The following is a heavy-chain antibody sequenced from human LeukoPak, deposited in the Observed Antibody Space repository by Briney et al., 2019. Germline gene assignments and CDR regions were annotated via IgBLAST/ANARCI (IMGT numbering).Heavy chain of an antibody. V-gene: IGHV4-34*01. CDR3: ARGPALTDRNSSSSLMGDY. D-gene: IGHD6-6*01. CDR2: INHSGST. J-gene: IGHJ4*02. Sequence: SGGSLRLSCAASGLILSDYFLDWVRQAPGKGLEWIGEINHSGSTNYNPSLKSRVTISVDTSKNQFSLKLSSVTAADTAVYYCARGPALTDRNSSSSLMGDYWGQGTLVTVSS. CDR1: GLILSDYF.